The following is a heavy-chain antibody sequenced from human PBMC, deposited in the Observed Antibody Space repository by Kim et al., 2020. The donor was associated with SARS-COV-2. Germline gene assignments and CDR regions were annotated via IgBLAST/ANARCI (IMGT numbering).Heavy chain of an antibody. CDR1: GGTFSSYA. D-gene: IGHD6-13*01. Sequence: SVKVSCKASGGTFSSYAISWVRQAPGQGLEWMGGIIPIFGTANYAQKFQGRVTITADESTSTAYMELSSLRSEDTAVYYCAKETRQQQQDAFDIWGQGTMVTVSS. CDR2: IIPIFGTA. CDR3: AKETRQQQQDAFDI. J-gene: IGHJ3*02. V-gene: IGHV1-69*13.